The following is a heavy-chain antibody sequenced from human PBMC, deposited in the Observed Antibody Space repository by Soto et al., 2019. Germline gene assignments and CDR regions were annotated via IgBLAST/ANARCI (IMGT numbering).Heavy chain of an antibody. Sequence: EVQLLESGGGLVQPGGSLRLSCAASGFTFSSYAMSWVRQAPGKGLEWVSAISGSGGSTYYADSVKGRFTISRDNSKNPLYLQMNSLRAEDTAVYYCANHESSIAARGSGDYWGQGTLVTVSS. CDR2: ISGSGGST. CDR3: ANHESSIAARGSGDY. V-gene: IGHV3-23*01. J-gene: IGHJ4*02. CDR1: GFTFSSYA. D-gene: IGHD6-6*01.